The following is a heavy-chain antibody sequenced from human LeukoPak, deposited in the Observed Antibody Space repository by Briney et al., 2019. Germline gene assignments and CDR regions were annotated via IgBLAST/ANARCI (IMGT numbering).Heavy chain of an antibody. V-gene: IGHV3-53*01. J-gene: IGHJ4*02. CDR3: ARLEKQQRGFYFDY. CDR2: IYADGST. CDR1: VFTVSSVY. D-gene: IGHD6-13*01. Sequence: GGSLRLSCAASVFTVSSVYVSWVHQAPGKGLEWVSVIYADGSTYYADSVKGRFTISRDNSKNTVYLQVNTLRAEDTALYYCARLEKQQRGFYFDYWGQGTLVTVSS.